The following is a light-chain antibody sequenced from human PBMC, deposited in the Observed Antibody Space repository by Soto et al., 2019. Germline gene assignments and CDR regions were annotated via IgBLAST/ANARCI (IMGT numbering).Light chain of an antibody. J-gene: IGKJ4*01. CDR3: PQYNSAPLN. CDR1: QGIGVY. Sequence: DIQMTQSPSSLSASLGDRVTITCRASQGIGVYLAWFQQKPGNAPKLLIYAASTLQSGVPSRFSGSGSGTDFTLTVSSLQPEDVATYYCPQYNSAPLNFGGGTRVEIK. V-gene: IGKV1-27*01. CDR2: AAS.